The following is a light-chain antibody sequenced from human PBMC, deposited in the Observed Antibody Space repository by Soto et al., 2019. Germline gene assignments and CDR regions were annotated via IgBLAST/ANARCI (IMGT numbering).Light chain of an antibody. V-gene: IGKV3-11*01. CDR1: QSISSD. Sequence: EIVLTQSPATLSLSPGERATLSCRASQSISSDLAWYQQKPGQAPRLLIYDASNRATAIPARFSGSGSGTDFTLTISSLAPEDFAVYYCQQRASWPLTFGGGTKVEIK. J-gene: IGKJ4*01. CDR3: QQRASWPLT. CDR2: DAS.